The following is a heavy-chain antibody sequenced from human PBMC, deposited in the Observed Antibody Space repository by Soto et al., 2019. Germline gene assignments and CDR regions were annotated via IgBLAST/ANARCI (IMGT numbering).Heavy chain of an antibody. J-gene: IGHJ4*02. CDR3: ARGLLDCSSTSCYLGGLDY. Sequence: QVQLQESGPGLVKPSETLSLTCTVSGGSISSYYWSWIRQPPGKGLEWIGYIYYSGSTNYNPSLKSRVTISVDTSKNQFSLKLSSVTAADTAVYYCARGLLDCSSTSCYLGGLDYWGQGTLFTVSS. D-gene: IGHD2-2*01. CDR2: IYYSGST. V-gene: IGHV4-59*08. CDR1: GGSISSYY.